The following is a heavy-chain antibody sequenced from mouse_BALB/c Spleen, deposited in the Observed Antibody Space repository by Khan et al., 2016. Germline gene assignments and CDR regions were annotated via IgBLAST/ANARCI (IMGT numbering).Heavy chain of an antibody. J-gene: IGHJ2*01. V-gene: IGHV3-6*02. CDR2: ISYDGSN. Sequence: EVQLQESGPGLVKPSQSLSLTCSVTGYSITSGYYWNWIRQFPGNKLEWMGYISYDGSNNYNPSLKNRISITRDTSKNQFFLKLNSVTTEDTATYYYAREIIYRYDGFDYWGQGTTLTVSS. CDR3: AREIIYRYDGFDY. D-gene: IGHD2-14*01. CDR1: GYSITSGYY.